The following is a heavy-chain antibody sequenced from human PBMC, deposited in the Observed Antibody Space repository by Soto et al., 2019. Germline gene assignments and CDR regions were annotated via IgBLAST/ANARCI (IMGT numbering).Heavy chain of an antibody. CDR1: EGTFNSYA. CDR3: ASGASRWYPYCVDS. Sequence: QAQVVQSGAEVRKPGSSVKLSCKASEGTFNSYAIAWVRQAPGQGLEWMGGIIPYYNTLNYAQKFQDRVTITADDSTNTVYMELSSPRSDDTAVYFCASGASRWYPYCVDSWAQGTLVTVSS. V-gene: IGHV1-69*01. CDR2: IIPYYNTL. J-gene: IGHJ4*02. D-gene: IGHD6-13*01.